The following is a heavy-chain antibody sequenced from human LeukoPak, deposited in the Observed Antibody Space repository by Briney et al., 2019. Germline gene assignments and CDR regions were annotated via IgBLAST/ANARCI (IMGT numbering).Heavy chain of an antibody. J-gene: IGHJ4*02. CDR3: ARDSVYSGSSLDY. Sequence: SETLSLTCTVSGGSISSGGYSWSWIRQPPGKGLEWIGYIYYSGSTYYNPSLKSRVTISVDTSKNQFSLKLSSVTAADTAVYYCARDSVYSGSSLDYWGQGALVTVSS. D-gene: IGHD1-26*01. CDR1: GGSISSGGYS. V-gene: IGHV4-30-4*07. CDR2: IYYSGST.